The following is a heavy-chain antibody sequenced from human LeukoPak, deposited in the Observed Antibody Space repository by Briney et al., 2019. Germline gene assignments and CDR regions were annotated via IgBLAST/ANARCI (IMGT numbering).Heavy chain of an antibody. D-gene: IGHD3-10*01. V-gene: IGHV3-21*01. CDR3: ARDLMVRGVMIYYGMDV. J-gene: IGHJ6*04. Sequence: PGGSLRLSCAASGFTFSSYSMNWVRQAPGKGLEWVSSISSSSSYIYYADSVKGRFTISRDYAKNSLYLQMNSLRAEDTAVYYCARDLMVRGVMIYYGMDVWGKGTTVTVSS. CDR1: GFTFSSYS. CDR2: ISSSSSYI.